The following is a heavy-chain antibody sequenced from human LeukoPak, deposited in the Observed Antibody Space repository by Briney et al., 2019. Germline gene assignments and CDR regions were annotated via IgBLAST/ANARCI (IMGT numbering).Heavy chain of an antibody. D-gene: IGHD2-2*01. V-gene: IGHV3-21*01. CDR2: ISSSSSSYI. CDR3: ARGAGYCSSTSCRYGMDV. Sequence: GGSLRLSCAASGFTFSSYSMNWVRQAPGKGLEWVSSISSSSSSYIYYADSVKGRFTISRDNAKNSLYLQMNSLRAEDTAVYYCARGAGYCSSTSCRYGMDVWGQGTTVTVSS. J-gene: IGHJ6*02. CDR1: GFTFSSYS.